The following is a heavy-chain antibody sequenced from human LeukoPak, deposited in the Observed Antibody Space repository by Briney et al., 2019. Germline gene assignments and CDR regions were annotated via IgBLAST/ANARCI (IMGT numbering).Heavy chain of an antibody. J-gene: IGHJ4*02. CDR3: ARVRGDYGGQHVDY. CDR2: INPNSGGT. D-gene: IGHD4-23*01. CDR1: GYTFTGYY. V-gene: IGHV1-2*02. Sequence: VSVKVSCKASGYTFTGYYLHWVRQAPGQGLEWMGWINPNSGGTNYAQKFQGRVTMTRDTSISTAYMELSRLRSDDTALYYCARVRGDYGGQHVDYWGQGTLVTVSS.